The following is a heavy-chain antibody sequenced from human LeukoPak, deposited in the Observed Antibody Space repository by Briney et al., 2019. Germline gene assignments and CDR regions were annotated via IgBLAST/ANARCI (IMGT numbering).Heavy chain of an antibody. D-gene: IGHD3-10*01. CDR2: IWYDGSNK. Sequence: GGSLRLSCAASGFTFSSYGMQWVPQAPGKGLEWVAVIWYDGSNKYYADSVKGRFTISRDNSKNTLYLQMNSLRAEDTAVYYCAKDHLQGSYYLDYWGQGTLVTVSS. CDR3: AKDHLQGSYYLDY. J-gene: IGHJ4*02. CDR1: GFTFSSYG. V-gene: IGHV3-33*06.